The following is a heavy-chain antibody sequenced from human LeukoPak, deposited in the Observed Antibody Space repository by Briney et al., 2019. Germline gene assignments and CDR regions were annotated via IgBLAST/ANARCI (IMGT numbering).Heavy chain of an antibody. CDR3: ARVVLDYVWGSYRSYYFDY. CDR1: GGSISSYY. CDR2: IYTSGST. J-gene: IGHJ4*02. D-gene: IGHD3-16*02. Sequence: SETLSLTCTVSGGSISSYYWSWPRQPAGKGLEWIGRIYTSGSTNYNPSLKSRVTMSVDTSKNQFSLKLSSVTAADTAVYYCARVVLDYVWGSYRSYYFDYWGQGTLVTVSS. V-gene: IGHV4-4*07.